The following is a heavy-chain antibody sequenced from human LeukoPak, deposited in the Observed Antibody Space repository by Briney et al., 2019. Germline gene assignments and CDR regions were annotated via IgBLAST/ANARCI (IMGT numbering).Heavy chain of an antibody. CDR1: GGTFSSYA. Sequence: SVKVSCKASGGTFSSYAISWVRQAPGQGLEWMGRIIPIFGTANYAQKFQGSVTITTDESTSTAYMELSSLRSEDTAVYYCASGPLYGGYDDWGQGTLVTVSS. CDR3: ASGPLYGGYDD. V-gene: IGHV1-69*05. D-gene: IGHD5-12*01. J-gene: IGHJ4*02. CDR2: IIPIFGTA.